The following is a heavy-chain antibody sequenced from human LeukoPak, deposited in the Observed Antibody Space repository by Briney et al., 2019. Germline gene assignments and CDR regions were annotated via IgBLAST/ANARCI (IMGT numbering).Heavy chain of an antibody. D-gene: IGHD3-9*01. V-gene: IGHV4-4*07. CDR3: ARDATFFDCLHPDDAFDI. CDR2: IYTSGST. Sequence: PAETLSLTCTVSGGSISSYYWSWIRQPAGKGLEWIGRIYTSGSTNYNPSLKSRVTMSVDTSKNQFSLKLSSVTAADTAVYYCARDATFFDCLHPDDAFDIWGQGTMVTVSS. CDR1: GGSISSYY. J-gene: IGHJ3*02.